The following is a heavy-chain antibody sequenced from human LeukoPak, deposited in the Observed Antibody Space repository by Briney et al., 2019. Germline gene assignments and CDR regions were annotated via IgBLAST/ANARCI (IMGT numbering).Heavy chain of an antibody. V-gene: IGHV3-11*04. D-gene: IGHD1-26*01. CDR3: AREHIVGATYFDY. CDR1: GFTFSDYY. Sequence: GGSLRLSCAASGFTFSDYYMSWIRQAPGKGLEWVSYISSSGSTIYYADSVKGRFTISRDNAKNSLYLQMNSLRAEDTAVYYCAREHIVGATYFDYWGQGTLVTVSS. CDR2: ISSSGSTI. J-gene: IGHJ4*02.